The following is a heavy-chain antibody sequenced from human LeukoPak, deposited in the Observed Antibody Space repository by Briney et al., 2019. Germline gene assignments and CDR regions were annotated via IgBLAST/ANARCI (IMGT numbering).Heavy chain of an antibody. CDR3: AKESAIGYFDY. CDR1: GFTFDDYA. CDR2: SSWNSGSI. V-gene: IGHV3-9*03. J-gene: IGHJ4*02. Sequence: GGSLRLSCAASGFTFDDYAMHWVRQAPGKGLEWVSGSSWNSGSIGYEDSVKARFTLSRDHANTYLYLQMNSLRAEDMALYYCAKESAIGYFDYWGQGPLVTVSS. D-gene: IGHD2-2*02.